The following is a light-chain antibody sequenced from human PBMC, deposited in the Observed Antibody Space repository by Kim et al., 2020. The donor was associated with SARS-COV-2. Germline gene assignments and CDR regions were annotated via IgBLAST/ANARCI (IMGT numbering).Light chain of an antibody. CDR2: DVS. V-gene: IGLV2-14*03. CDR3: SSYSGSSIL. Sequence: PGQSFTSSCTVTSRYVSYYNYVSWYQQHPGKVPKLMIYDVSDRPSGVSYRFSGSKSGNTASLTISGLRAEDEADYYCSSYSGSSILFGGGTQLTVL. J-gene: IGLJ2*01. CDR1: SRYVSYYNY.